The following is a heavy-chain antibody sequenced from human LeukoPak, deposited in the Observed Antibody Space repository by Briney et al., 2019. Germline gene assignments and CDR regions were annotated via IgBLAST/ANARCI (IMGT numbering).Heavy chain of an antibody. J-gene: IGHJ4*02. D-gene: IGHD3-9*01. CDR1: GGAISNYY. CDR2: IYYTGST. V-gene: IGHV4-59*01. Sequence: PSETLSLTCTVSGGAISNYYWSWLRQPPGKGLEWIGYIYYTGSTNCNPSLKSRVTMSVDTSKNQFSLKLSSVTAADTAVYYCARSLMYYEILIGYSPQNFDYWGQGTLVTVSS. CDR3: ARSLMYYEILIGYSPQNFDY.